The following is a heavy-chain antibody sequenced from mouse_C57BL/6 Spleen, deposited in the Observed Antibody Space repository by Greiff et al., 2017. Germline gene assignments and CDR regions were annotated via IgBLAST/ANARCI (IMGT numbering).Heavy chain of an antibody. D-gene: IGHD1-1*01. CDR3: TRSFDYYGSSYAMDY. CDR2: IRNKANNHAT. Sequence: EVKVEESGGGLVQPGGSMKLSCAASGFTFSDAWMDWVRQSPEKGLEWVAEIRNKANNHATYYAESVKGRFTISRDDSKSSVYLQMNSLRAEDTGIYYCTRSFDYYGSSYAMDYWGQGTSVTVSS. J-gene: IGHJ4*01. CDR1: GFTFSDAW. V-gene: IGHV6-6*01.